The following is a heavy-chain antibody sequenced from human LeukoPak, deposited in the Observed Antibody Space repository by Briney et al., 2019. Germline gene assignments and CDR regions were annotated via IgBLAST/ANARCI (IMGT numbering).Heavy chain of an antibody. J-gene: IGHJ4*02. D-gene: IGHD2-2*01. CDR3: ARAPGGCSGTSCSHWGYFDY. Sequence: ASVKVSCKASGYTFTSYAMNWVRQAPGQGLEWMGWINTITGNSTYAQGFTGRFVFSLDTSVSTAYLQISSLKAEDSAVYYCARAPGGCSGTSCSHWGYFDYWGRGTLVTVSS. CDR1: GYTFTSYA. CDR2: INTITGNS. V-gene: IGHV7-4-1*02.